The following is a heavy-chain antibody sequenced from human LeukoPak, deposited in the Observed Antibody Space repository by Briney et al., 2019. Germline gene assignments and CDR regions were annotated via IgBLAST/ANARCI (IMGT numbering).Heavy chain of an antibody. V-gene: IGHV4-34*01. Sequence: SETLSLTCAVYGGSFRGYYWSWIRQPPGKGLEWIGEINHSGSTNYNPSLKSRVTISVDTSKNQFSLKLSSVTAADTAVYYCARGGLNYDFWSGPYYYYGMDVWGQGTTVTVSS. D-gene: IGHD3-3*01. CDR2: INHSGST. J-gene: IGHJ6*02. CDR1: GGSFRGYY. CDR3: ARGGLNYDFWSGPYYYYGMDV.